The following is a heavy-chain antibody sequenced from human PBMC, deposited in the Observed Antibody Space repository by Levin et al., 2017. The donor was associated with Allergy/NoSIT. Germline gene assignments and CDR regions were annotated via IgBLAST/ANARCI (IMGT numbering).Heavy chain of an antibody. D-gene: IGHD6-13*01. V-gene: IGHV4-59*01. CDR2: IYYSGST. CDR3: ARAGYSSSWTNHYYYYGMDV. J-gene: IGHJ6*02. Sequence: SQTLSLTCTVSGGSISSYYWSWIRQPPGKGLEWIGYIYYSGSTNYNPSLKSRVTISVDTSKNQFSLKLSSVTAADTAVYYCARAGYSSSWTNHYYYYGMDVWGQGTTVTVSS. CDR1: GGSISSYY.